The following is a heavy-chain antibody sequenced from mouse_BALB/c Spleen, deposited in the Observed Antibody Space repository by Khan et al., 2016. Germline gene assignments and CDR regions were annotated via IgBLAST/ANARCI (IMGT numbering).Heavy chain of an antibody. CDR3: ARRGYHYAMDY. CDR2: ISYSGST. V-gene: IGHV3-2*02. Sequence: EVQLQESGPGLVKPSQSLSLTCTVTGYSITSDYAWNWIRQFPGNKLEWMGYISYSGSTSYNPTLKSRISITRDTSKNQFFLQLNSVTTEATATYYCARRGYHYAMDYWGQGTSVTVSS. CDR1: GYSITSDYA. D-gene: IGHD2-2*01. J-gene: IGHJ4*01.